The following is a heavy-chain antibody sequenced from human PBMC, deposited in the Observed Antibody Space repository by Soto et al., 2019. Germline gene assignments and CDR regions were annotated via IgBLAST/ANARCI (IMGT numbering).Heavy chain of an antibody. CDR1: GFTFSSYW. CDR2: IKQDGSEK. Sequence: EVQLVESGGGLVQPGGSLRLSCAASGFTFSSYWMSCVRQAPGKGLEWVANIKQDGSEKNYVDSVKGRFTISRDNAKNSLYLQMNSLRGEDTAVYHCARSQVAIPGDDWGQGTLVTVSS. V-gene: IGHV3-7*01. CDR3: ARSQVAIPGDD. D-gene: IGHD5-12*01. J-gene: IGHJ4*02.